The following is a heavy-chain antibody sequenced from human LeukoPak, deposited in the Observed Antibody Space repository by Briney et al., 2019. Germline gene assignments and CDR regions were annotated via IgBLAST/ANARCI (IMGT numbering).Heavy chain of an antibody. D-gene: IGHD3-22*01. CDR1: GFTLSSYA. Sequence: PGGSLRLSCAASGFTLSSYAMHWVRQAPGKGLEYVSAISSNGGSTYYANSVKGRFTISRDNSKNTLYLQMGSLRAEDMAVYYCARTGALYDSSGYPAFHYYYMDVWGKGTTVTVSS. V-gene: IGHV3-64*01. CDR2: ISSNGGST. J-gene: IGHJ6*03. CDR3: ARTGALYDSSGYPAFHYYYMDV.